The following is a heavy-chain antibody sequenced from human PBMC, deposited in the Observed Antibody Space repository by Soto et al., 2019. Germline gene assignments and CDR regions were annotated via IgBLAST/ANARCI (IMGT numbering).Heavy chain of an antibody. CDR3: TRVLTVRTPTEKVIYDSYYMDV. D-gene: IGHD3-9*01. V-gene: IGHV3-73*01. CDR2: IRGKPNRYAT. J-gene: IGHJ6*03. Sequence: EVQLVESGGDLVQPGGSLKLSCEASGITFFRGSAIHWVRQASGKGLEWLGRIRGKPNRYATAYNPSMNGRFIISRDDSKNTAYLQLNSLQSEDTAVYYCTRVLTVRTPTEKVIYDSYYMDVWGKGTTVTVAS. CDR1: GITFFRGSA.